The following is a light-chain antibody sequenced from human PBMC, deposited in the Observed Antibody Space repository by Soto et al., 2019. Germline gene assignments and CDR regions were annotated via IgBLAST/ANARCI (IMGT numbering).Light chain of an antibody. V-gene: IGKV1-5*03. CDR3: QQYNSYPLT. CDR2: KAS. CDR1: QSISSW. Sequence: GDRVTIACRASQSISSWLAWYQQKPGKAPKLLIYKASTLESGVPSRFSGSGSGTEFTLTISSLQPDDFATYYCQQYNSYPLTFGGGTKVEIK. J-gene: IGKJ4*01.